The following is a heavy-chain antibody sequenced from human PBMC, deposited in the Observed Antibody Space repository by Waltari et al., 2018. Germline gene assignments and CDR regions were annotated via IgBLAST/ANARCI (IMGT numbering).Heavy chain of an antibody. J-gene: IGHJ3*02. V-gene: IGHV3-7*01. CDR3: ARDQWFAFDI. Sequence: EVQLVGSVGGLVQPGGSLRLSCAASGFHRSRYWMRWVRQAPGKGPEWVANIMTDGSEEYYVDSVRGRFTISRDNAKNSLYLQMNSLRPEDTAVYYCARDQWFAFDIWGHGTMVTVSS. CDR2: IMTDGSEE. CDR1: GFHRSRYW. D-gene: IGHD3-22*01.